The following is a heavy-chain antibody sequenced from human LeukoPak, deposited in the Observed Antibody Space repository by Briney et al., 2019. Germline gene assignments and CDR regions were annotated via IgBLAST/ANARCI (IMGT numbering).Heavy chain of an antibody. V-gene: IGHV1-18*01. CDR2: ISAYNGNT. Sequence: ASLNVSSKPSGDTFSSDGISWGPDTPGQGLERRGWISAYNGNTNYAQKLQGRVTMTTDTSTSTAYMELRSLRSDDTAVYYCARMCSGGSCYSFQHWGQGTLVTVSS. D-gene: IGHD2-15*01. J-gene: IGHJ1*01. CDR1: GDTFSSDG. CDR3: ARMCSGGSCYSFQH.